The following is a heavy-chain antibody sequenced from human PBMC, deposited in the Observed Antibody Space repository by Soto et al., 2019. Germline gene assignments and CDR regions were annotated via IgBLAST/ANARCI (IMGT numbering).Heavy chain of an antibody. V-gene: IGHV1-8*01. CDR3: TRGQGNH. CDR1: GYTFTSYD. Sequence: QVQLVQSGAEVKKPGASVRVSCKASGYTFTSYDIYWVRQATGQGLEWMGWMNPFSGNAVYTQKFQDRVTMTRDTPIKTAYMEMSGLRSEDTAVYYCTRGQGNHWGQGSLVTVSS. CDR2: MNPFSGNA. J-gene: IGHJ4*02.